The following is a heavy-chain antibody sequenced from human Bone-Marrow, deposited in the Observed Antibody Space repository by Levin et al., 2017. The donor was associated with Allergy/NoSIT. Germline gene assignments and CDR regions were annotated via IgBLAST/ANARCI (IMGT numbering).Heavy chain of an antibody. D-gene: IGHD6-13*01. CDR2: IYYSGST. CDR3: ARDSAAGTGGGY. CDR1: GGSIRSSSYY. Sequence: RSQTLSLTCTVSGGSIRSSSYYWGWIRQPPGKGLEWIGSIYYSGSTYYNPSLKSRVTISVDTSKNQFSLKLSSVTAADTAVYYCARDSAAGTGGGYWGQGTLVTVSS. J-gene: IGHJ4*02. V-gene: IGHV4-39*07.